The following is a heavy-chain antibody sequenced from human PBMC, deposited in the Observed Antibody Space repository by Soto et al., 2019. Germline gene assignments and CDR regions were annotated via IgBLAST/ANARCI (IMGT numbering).Heavy chain of an antibody. V-gene: IGHV1-69*13. D-gene: IGHD5-18*01. CDR3: ARKFRGYSYGYPSDYYGMDV. CDR1: GGTFSSYA. CDR2: IIPIFGTA. J-gene: IGHJ6*02. Sequence: SVKVSCKASGGTFSSYAISWVRQAPGQGLEWMAGIIPIFGTANYAQKFQGRVTITADESTSTAYMELSSLRSEDTAVYYCARKFRGYSYGYPSDYYGMDVWGQGTTVTVSS.